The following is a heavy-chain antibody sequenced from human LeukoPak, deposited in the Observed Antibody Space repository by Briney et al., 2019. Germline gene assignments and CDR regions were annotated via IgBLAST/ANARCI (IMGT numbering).Heavy chain of an antibody. Sequence: GGSLRLSCAASGFTFSSYAMHWVRQAPGKGLEWVAVISYDGSNKYYADSVKGRFTISRDNSKNTLYLQMNSLRAEDTAVYYCARDPETYYYGSGRGYFDYWGQGTLVTVSS. J-gene: IGHJ4*02. CDR3: ARDPETYYYGSGRGYFDY. V-gene: IGHV3-30-3*01. D-gene: IGHD3-10*01. CDR1: GFTFSSYA. CDR2: ISYDGSNK.